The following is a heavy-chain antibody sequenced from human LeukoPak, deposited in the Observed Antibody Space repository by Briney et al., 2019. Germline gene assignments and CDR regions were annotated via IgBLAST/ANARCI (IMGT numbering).Heavy chain of an antibody. V-gene: IGHV3-23*01. Sequence: GGSLRLSCAASGFTFSNAWMSWVRQAPGKGLEWVSAISGSGGSTYYADSVKGRFTISRDNSKNTLYLQMNSLRAEDTAVYYCAKDHIAAAGYFDYWGQGTLVTVSS. CDR2: ISGSGGST. CDR1: GFTFSNAW. D-gene: IGHD6-13*01. CDR3: AKDHIAAAGYFDY. J-gene: IGHJ4*02.